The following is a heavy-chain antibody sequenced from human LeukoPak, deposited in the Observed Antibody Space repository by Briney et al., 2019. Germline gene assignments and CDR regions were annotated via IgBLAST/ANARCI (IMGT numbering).Heavy chain of an antibody. CDR1: GGSISSGSYY. CDR2: IYTSGST. D-gene: IGHD6-13*01. Sequence: SETLSLTCTVSGGSISSGSYYWSWIRQPAGKGLEWIGRIYTSGSTNYNPSLKSRVTISVDTSKNQFSLKLSSVTAADTAVYYCARDGGEGYSSSWNDAFDIWGQGTMVTVSS. V-gene: IGHV4-61*02. CDR3: ARDGGEGYSSSWNDAFDI. J-gene: IGHJ3*02.